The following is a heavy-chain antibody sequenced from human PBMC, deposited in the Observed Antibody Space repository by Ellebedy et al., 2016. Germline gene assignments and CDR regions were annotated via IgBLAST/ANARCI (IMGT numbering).Heavy chain of an antibody. CDR3: TWKGQDFDY. D-gene: IGHD1-1*01. CDR1: GFSFSSAY. J-gene: IGHJ4*02. V-gene: IGHV3-15*01. CDR2: ITGTTQGGTT. Sequence: GGSLRLSXAASGFSFSSAYMNWVRQVPGKGLEWIGRITGTTQGGTTAYAAPVKGRFTISRDDSVNKVYLQMNSLKIEDTALYYCTWKGQDFDYWGPGTLVTVSS.